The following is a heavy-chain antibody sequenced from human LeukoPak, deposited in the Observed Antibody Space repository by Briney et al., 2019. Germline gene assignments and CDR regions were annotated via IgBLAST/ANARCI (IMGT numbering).Heavy chain of an antibody. Sequence: GGSLRLSCAASGFTVSSNYMSWVRQAPGKGLEWVSVIYSGGSTYYADSVKGRFTISRDNSKNTLYLQMNSLRAEDTAVYYCAKLGEFVIAPFDYWGQGTLVTVSS. CDR3: AKLGEFVIAPFDY. V-gene: IGHV3-53*01. D-gene: IGHD3-22*01. J-gene: IGHJ4*02. CDR2: IYSGGST. CDR1: GFTVSSNY.